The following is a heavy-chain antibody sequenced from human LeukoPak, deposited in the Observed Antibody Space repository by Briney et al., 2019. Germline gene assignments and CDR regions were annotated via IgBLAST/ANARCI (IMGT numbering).Heavy chain of an antibody. Sequence: GGSLRLSCAASGFTFSSYWMTWVRQAPGKGLEWVAHVKPDGSEKSYVDSVKGRFTISRDNAQNSLYLQMNSLRAEDTAVYYCASDRGYYVFDYWGQGTLVTVSS. V-gene: IGHV3-7*01. CDR2: VKPDGSEK. CDR3: ASDRGYYVFDY. D-gene: IGHD3-22*01. CDR1: GFTFSSYW. J-gene: IGHJ4*02.